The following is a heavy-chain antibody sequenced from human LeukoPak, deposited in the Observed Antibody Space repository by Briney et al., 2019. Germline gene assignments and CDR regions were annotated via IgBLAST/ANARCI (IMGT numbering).Heavy chain of an antibody. CDR3: ARVGRGEYYDILTGYYYYFDY. CDR2: IGSSGSTI. V-gene: IGHV3-48*03. CDR1: GFTFSSYE. J-gene: IGHJ4*02. Sequence: GGSLRLSCAASGFTFSSYEMNWVRQAPGKGLEWVSYIGSSGSTIYYADSVKGRFTISRYNAKNSLYLQMNSLRAEDTAVYYCARVGRGEYYDILTGYYYYFDYWGQGTLVTVSS. D-gene: IGHD3-9*01.